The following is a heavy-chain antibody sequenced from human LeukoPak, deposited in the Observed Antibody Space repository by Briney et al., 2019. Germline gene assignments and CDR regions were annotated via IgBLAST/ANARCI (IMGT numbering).Heavy chain of an antibody. CDR2: INPNSGGT. Sequence: ASVKVSCKASGYTFTGYYMHWVRQAPGQGLEWMGWINPNSGGTNYAQKFQGRVTMTRDTSISTAYMELSRLRSDDTAVYHCARTLDCGGDCYRYYFDYWGQGTLVTVSS. J-gene: IGHJ4*02. V-gene: IGHV1-2*02. D-gene: IGHD2-21*01. CDR1: GYTFTGYY. CDR3: ARTLDCGGDCYRYYFDY.